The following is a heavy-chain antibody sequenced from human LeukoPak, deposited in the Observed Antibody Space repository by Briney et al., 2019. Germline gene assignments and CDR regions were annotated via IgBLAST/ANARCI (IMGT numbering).Heavy chain of an antibody. D-gene: IGHD6-6*01. CDR1: GESLSAYF. Sequence: SETLSLTCAVHGESLSAYFWSWIRQVPGKGLEWIGEIDHRGSSNYNPPLKSRSTISVDTSKNHFSLSLTSVTAADTAVYYCATRSSTLAAARCFDDWGQGTVVTVSS. CDR3: ATRSSTLAAARCFDD. CDR2: IDHRGSS. J-gene: IGHJ4*03. V-gene: IGHV4-34*01.